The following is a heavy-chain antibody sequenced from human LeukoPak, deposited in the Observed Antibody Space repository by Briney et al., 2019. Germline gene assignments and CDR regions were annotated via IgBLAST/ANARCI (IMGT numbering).Heavy chain of an antibody. D-gene: IGHD6-19*01. J-gene: IGHJ4*02. CDR3: ARQKQWLPRYYFDY. CDR2: IDYSGST. CDR1: GGSVRSISDY. V-gene: IGHV4-39*01. Sequence: SETLSLTCSVSGGSVRSISDYWGWIRQSPGKGLEWIGSIDYSGSTYRNPSLKSRVTISLDTSKNQFSLRLSSVTAAGTALYFCARQKQWLPRYYFDYWGRGSLVTVSS.